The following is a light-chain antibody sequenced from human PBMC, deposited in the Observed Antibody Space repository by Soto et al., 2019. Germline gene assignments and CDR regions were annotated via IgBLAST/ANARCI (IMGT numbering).Light chain of an antibody. V-gene: IGKV1-5*01. CDR1: HSISSW. J-gene: IGKJ2*01. CDR2: DAS. CDR3: QQYSGHLYT. Sequence: DIEMTQSPSTLSASVGDRVTITCRASHSISSWLAWYQQKPGKAPKLLIYDASSLEIGVPSRFSGSGSGTDFSLTISSLQPDDFATYYCQQYSGHLYTFGQGTKLEIE.